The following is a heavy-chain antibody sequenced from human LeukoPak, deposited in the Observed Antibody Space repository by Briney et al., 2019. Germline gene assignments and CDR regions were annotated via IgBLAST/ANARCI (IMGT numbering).Heavy chain of an antibody. D-gene: IGHD3-22*01. CDR3: ASEDMIVRSFDY. CDR2: IYYSGST. Sequence: PSETLSLTCTVSGGSISSYYWSWIRQPPGKGLEWIGYIYYSGSTNYNPSLKSRVTISVDTSKNQFSLKLSSVTAADTAVYYCASEDMIVRSFDYWGQGTLVTVSS. J-gene: IGHJ4*02. CDR1: GGSISSYY. V-gene: IGHV4-59*01.